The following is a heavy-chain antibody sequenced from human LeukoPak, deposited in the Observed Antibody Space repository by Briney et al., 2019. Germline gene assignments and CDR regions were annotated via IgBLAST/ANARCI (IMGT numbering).Heavy chain of an antibody. CDR1: GGTFSSYA. Sequence: ASVKVSCKASGGTFSSYAISWVRQAPGQGLEWMGRIIPILGIANYAQKFQGRVTITADKSTSTAYMELSSLRSEDTAVYYCARGSLVDIVATDAFDIWGQGTMVTVSS. D-gene: IGHD5-12*01. CDR3: ARGSLVDIVATDAFDI. V-gene: IGHV1-69*04. CDR2: IIPILGIA. J-gene: IGHJ3*02.